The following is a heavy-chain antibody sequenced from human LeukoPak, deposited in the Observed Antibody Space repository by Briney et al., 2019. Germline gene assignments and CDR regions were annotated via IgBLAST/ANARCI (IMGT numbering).Heavy chain of an antibody. D-gene: IGHD3-10*01. CDR3: ASGTYRLGDY. Sequence: PGGSLRLSCAASGFSFSTYAMSWVRQAPGKGLEWVSGISGSGVGTHYAGSVKGRFRISRDNSKNTLYLQLSSLRADDTAVYYCASGTYRLGDYWGLGTLVTVSS. CDR2: ISGSGVGT. J-gene: IGHJ4*02. CDR1: GFSFSTYA. V-gene: IGHV3-23*01.